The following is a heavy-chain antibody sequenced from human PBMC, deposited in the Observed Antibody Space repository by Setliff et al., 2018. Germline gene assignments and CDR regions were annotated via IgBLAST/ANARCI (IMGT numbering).Heavy chain of an antibody. Sequence: GESLKISCKGSGRSFTSFWIGWVRQMPGKGLEWMGIIFPTDSDTRYSPSFRGQVTISADKSISTAYLQWSSLKASDTAIYYCARVGIKGGYYFDYWGQGILVTVSS. CDR3: ARVGIKGGYYFDY. V-gene: IGHV5-51*01. CDR2: IFPTDSDT. D-gene: IGHD7-27*01. J-gene: IGHJ4*02. CDR1: GRSFTSFW.